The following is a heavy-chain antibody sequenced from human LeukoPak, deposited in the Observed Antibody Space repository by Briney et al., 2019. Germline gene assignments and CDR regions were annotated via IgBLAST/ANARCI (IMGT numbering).Heavy chain of an antibody. CDR2: ISGSGGST. CDR1: GFTFSSYA. D-gene: IGHD6-19*01. V-gene: IGHV3-23*01. CDR3: AKEPQYSSGWYGGRAFDI. Sequence: PGGSLRLSCAASGFTFSSYAMSWVRQAPGKGLEWVSAISGSGGSTYYADSVKGRFTISRDNSKNTLYLQMNSLRAEDTAVYYCAKEPQYSSGWYGGRAFDIWGQGTMVTVSS. J-gene: IGHJ3*02.